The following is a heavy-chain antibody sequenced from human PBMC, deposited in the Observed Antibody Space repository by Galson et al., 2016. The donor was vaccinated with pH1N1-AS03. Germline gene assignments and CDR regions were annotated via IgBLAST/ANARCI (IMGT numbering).Heavy chain of an antibody. CDR3: ARPSTTVVTPFALHI. Sequence: SVKVSCKASGGTLSTFAISWVRQAPGQGLEWMGGFISLYDKANYAPKFQDRVTITAAESTNTAFMELSSLRSEDTALYYCARPSTTVVTPFALHIWGQGTMVTVSS. V-gene: IGHV1-69*13. J-gene: IGHJ3*02. CDR2: FISLYDKA. CDR1: GGTLSTFA. D-gene: IGHD4-23*01.